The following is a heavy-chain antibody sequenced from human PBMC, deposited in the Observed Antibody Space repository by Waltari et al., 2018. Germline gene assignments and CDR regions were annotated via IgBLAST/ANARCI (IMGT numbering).Heavy chain of an antibody. D-gene: IGHD2-2*01. V-gene: IGHV4-34*01. CDR3: ARAGIVVVPASRYFDL. CDR2: INHSGST. Sequence: QVQLQQWGAGLLKPSETLSLTCAVYGGSFRGYYCSWFRQPPGKGLEWIGEINHSGSTNYNPSLKSRVTISVDTSKNQFSLKLSSVTAADTAVYYCARAGIVVVPASRYFDLWGRGTLVTVSS. CDR1: GGSFRGYY. J-gene: IGHJ2*01.